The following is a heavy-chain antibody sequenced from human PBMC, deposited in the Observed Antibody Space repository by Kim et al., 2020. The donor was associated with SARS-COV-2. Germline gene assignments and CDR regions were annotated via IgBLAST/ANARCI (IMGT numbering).Heavy chain of an antibody. CDR3: YGSGSYPTGLSYGYYYYYGMDV. CDR2: ISSSSSYI. Sequence: GGSLRLSCAASGFTFSSYSMNWVRQAPGKGLEWVSSISSSSSYIYYADSVKGRFTISRDNAKNSLYLQMNSLRAEDTAVYYCYGSGSYPTGLSYGYYYYYGMDVWGQGTTVTVSS. CDR1: GFTFSSYS. J-gene: IGHJ6*02. V-gene: IGHV3-21*01. D-gene: IGHD3-10*01.